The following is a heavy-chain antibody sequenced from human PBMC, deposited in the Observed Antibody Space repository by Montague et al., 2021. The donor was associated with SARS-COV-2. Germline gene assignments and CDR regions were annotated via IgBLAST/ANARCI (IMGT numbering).Heavy chain of an antibody. Sequence: SETLSLTCAVYDGSFSDYSWTWVRQPPGKGLEWIGRIYGSGSTNYNSSLKSRVTMSVDSSENLFSLRLTSVTAADAAVYYCAGAEAATGTPDDPWGQGILVTVSS. J-gene: IGHJ5*02. CDR3: AGAEAATGTPDDP. CDR1: DGSFSDYS. V-gene: IGHV4-59*10. CDR2: IYGSGST. D-gene: IGHD6-25*01.